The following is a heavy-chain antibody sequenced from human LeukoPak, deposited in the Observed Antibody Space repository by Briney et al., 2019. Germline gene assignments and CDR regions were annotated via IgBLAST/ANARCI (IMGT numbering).Heavy chain of an antibody. Sequence: GGSLRLSCAASGFTFSNAWMSWVRQAPGKGLEWVGRIKSKTDGGTTDYAAPVKGRFTISRDDSKNTLYLQMNSLKTEDTAVYYCTTPSTAWIQLWLSDDAFDIWGQGTMVTVSS. CDR1: GFTFSNAW. CDR3: TTPSTAWIQLWLSDDAFDI. D-gene: IGHD5-18*01. J-gene: IGHJ3*02. V-gene: IGHV3-15*01. CDR2: IKSKTDGGTT.